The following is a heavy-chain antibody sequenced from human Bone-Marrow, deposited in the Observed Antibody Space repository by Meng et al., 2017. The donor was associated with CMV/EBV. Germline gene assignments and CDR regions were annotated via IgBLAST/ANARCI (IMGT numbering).Heavy chain of an antibody. CDR3: ARDFWSGYYWDTFDI. J-gene: IGHJ3*02. V-gene: IGHV3-48*03. CDR2: ISSSGITI. CDR1: GFTFSSYA. D-gene: IGHD3-3*01. Sequence: GGSLRLSCAASGFTFSSYAMHWVRQAPGKGLEWVSYISSSGITIHYADSVKGRFTISRDNAKNSLYLQMNSLRAEDTAVYYCARDFWSGYYWDTFDIWGQGRMVTVSS.